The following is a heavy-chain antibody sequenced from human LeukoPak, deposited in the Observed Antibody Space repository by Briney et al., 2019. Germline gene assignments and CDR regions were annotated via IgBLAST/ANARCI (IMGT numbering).Heavy chain of an antibody. Sequence: GGSLRLSCAVSGFSLSNYGIHWVRQAPGKGLEWVTFMQYDGSVEFYADSVKGRFTISRDNSKNTLYLQMNSLRAEDTAVYYCARDHYGSGDYWGQGTLVTVSS. CDR1: GFSLSNYG. CDR3: ARDHYGSGDY. V-gene: IGHV3-30*02. J-gene: IGHJ4*02. D-gene: IGHD3-10*01. CDR2: MQYDGSVE.